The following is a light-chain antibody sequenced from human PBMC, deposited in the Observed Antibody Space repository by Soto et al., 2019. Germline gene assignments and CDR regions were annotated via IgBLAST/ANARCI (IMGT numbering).Light chain of an antibody. CDR2: KAS. CDR1: QTISSW. V-gene: IGKV1-5*03. J-gene: IGKJ1*01. Sequence: DIQMTQSPSTLSGSVGDRVTITCRASQTISSWLAWYQQKPGKAHKLLIYKASTLKSGVPSRFSGSGSGTEFTLTISSLHPDDFATYYCQHYNSYSEACGQGTKVELK. CDR3: QHYNSYSEA.